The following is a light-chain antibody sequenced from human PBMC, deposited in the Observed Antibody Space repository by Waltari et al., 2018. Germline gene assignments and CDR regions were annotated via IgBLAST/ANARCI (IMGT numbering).Light chain of an antibody. CDR1: TSDVGSYTL. J-gene: IGLJ1*01. V-gene: IGLV2-23*02. CDR3: CSYAGNSIYV. Sequence: QSALTQPASVPGSPGQSITISCTGTTSDVGSYTLVSWYQHHPGKAPKPIIFEVSERPSGVSNRFSGSKSGNTASLTISGLQAEDEADYHCCSYAGNSIYVFGTGTRVTVL. CDR2: EVS.